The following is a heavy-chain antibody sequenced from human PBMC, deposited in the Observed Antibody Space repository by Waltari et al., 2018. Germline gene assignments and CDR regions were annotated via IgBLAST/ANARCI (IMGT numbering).Heavy chain of an antibody. V-gene: IGHV3-23*01. J-gene: IGHJ4*02. CDR1: GITFSNYA. CDR3: ATPFYNWDDPLHS. Sequence: EVQLLESGGDLVQPGGSLRLSCAASGITFSNYAINWVRLAPGTGLGWVSAITVGDDTYYADSVKGRFTISRYTSKDTVHLQMNGLRAEDTAVYYCATPFYNWDDPLHSWGQGTLVTVSS. CDR2: ITVGDDT. D-gene: IGHD1-20*01.